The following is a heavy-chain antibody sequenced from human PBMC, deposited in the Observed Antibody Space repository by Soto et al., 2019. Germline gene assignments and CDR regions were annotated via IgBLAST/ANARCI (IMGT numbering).Heavy chain of an antibody. CDR2: IFSNDEE. CDR3: XRIRYNDYVHWTFDL. Sequence: QVTLKESGPVLVKPTETLTLTCTVSGFSLNNERMGVSWIRQPPGKALEWLAHIFSNDEESYSTSLRSRLTISRDTSKSQVVLTMTNMDPVXTATXRXXRIRYNDYVHWTFDLWGRGTLVTVSS. CDR1: GFSLNNERMG. D-gene: IGHD4-17*01. J-gene: IGHJ2*01. V-gene: IGHV2-26*01.